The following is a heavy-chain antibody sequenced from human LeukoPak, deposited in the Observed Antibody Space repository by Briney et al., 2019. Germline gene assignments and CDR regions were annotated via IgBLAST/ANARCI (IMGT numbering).Heavy chain of an antibody. CDR3: ARYGSGSYYRSFDP. Sequence: SETLSLTCTVSGGSISNSSYYWGWIRQPPGKGLEWIGSIYYSGSTYYNPSLKSRVTISVDTSKNQFSLKLSSVTAADTAVYYCARYGSGSYYRSFDPWGQGTPVTVSS. V-gene: IGHV4-39*01. J-gene: IGHJ5*02. CDR1: GGSISNSSYY. CDR2: IYYSGST. D-gene: IGHD3-10*01.